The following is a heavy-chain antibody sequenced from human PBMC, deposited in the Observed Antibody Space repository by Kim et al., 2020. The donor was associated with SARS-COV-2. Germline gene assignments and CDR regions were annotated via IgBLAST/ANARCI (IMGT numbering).Heavy chain of an antibody. Sequence: QEIQGRVTMTTDTSTSTAYMGLRSLRSDDTAVYYCARVYYGDFHLYYFDYWGQGTLVTVSS. D-gene: IGHD4-17*01. V-gene: IGHV1-18*01. J-gene: IGHJ4*02. CDR3: ARVYYGDFHLYYFDY.